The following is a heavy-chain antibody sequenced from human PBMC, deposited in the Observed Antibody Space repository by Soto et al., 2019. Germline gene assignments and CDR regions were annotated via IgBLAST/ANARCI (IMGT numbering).Heavy chain of an antibody. CDR2: IYWDDDN. Sequence: QITLKESGPTLVKGTQTLKLTCTFSGFSLSTSGVGVAWSRQPPGKALEWLALIYWDDDNRYSPSLKSRLNSTKDTSKNRVVDTMTNIDPVDTASYDGAHTLIVRSTYYIGMDVWGQGTTVTVSS. CDR1: GFSLSTSGVG. V-gene: IGHV2-5*02. J-gene: IGHJ6*02. CDR3: AHTLIVRSTYYIGMDV. D-gene: IGHD2-21*01.